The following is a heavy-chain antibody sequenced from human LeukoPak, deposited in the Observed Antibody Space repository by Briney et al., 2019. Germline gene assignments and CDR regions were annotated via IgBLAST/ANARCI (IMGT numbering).Heavy chain of an antibody. CDR1: GYTFTSYD. CDR3: ASLKNYYDSSGYLVTDAFDI. J-gene: IGHJ3*02. Sequence: ASVKVSCKASGYTFTSYDINWVRRATGQGLEWMGWISGYNGNTNYAQKLQGRVTMTTDTSTSTAYMELRSLKSDDTAVYYCASLKNYYDSSGYLVTDAFDIWGQGTMVTVSS. D-gene: IGHD3-22*01. V-gene: IGHV1-18*01. CDR2: ISGYNGNT.